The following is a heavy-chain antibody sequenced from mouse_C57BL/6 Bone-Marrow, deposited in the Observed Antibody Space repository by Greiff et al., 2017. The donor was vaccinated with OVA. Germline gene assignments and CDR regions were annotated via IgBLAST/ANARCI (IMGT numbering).Heavy chain of an antibody. V-gene: IGHV1-80*01. CDR2: IYPGDGDT. CDR1: GYAFSSYW. CDR3: TRGYY. Sequence: VQLVESGAELVKPGASVKISCKASGYAFSSYWMNWVKQRPGKGLEWIGQIYPGDGDTNYNGKFKGKATLTADKSSSTAYMLLSSLTSEDSTDYFCTRGYYWGQGTTLTVSS. J-gene: IGHJ2*01.